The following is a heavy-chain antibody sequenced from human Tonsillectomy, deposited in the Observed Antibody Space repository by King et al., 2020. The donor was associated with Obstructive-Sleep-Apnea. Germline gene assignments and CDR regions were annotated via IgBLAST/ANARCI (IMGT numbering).Heavy chain of an antibody. CDR1: GYTFTGYY. V-gene: IGHV1-2*02. CDR3: ARLYYYDTPGYYYNWFDP. Sequence: QVQLVESGAEVKKPGASVKVSCKASGYTFTGYYMHWVRQAPGQGLEWMGWINPNSGGTDYAQKFQGRVTMTRDTSISTAYLELNRLTSDDTAVYYCARLYYYDTPGYYYNWFDPWGQGTLVTVSS. J-gene: IGHJ5*02. CDR2: INPNSGGT. D-gene: IGHD3-22*01.